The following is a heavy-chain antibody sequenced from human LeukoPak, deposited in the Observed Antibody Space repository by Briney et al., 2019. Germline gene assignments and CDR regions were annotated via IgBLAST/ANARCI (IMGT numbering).Heavy chain of an antibody. Sequence: GGSLRLSCAASGFTFSSYGMHWVRQAPGKGLEWVAFIRYDGSNKYYADSVKGGFTISRDNSKNRLYLQMNSLRAEDTSVYYCARVNCYYGSGSHDYWGQGTLVTVSS. J-gene: IGHJ4*02. CDR1: GFTFSSYG. CDR3: ARVNCYYGSGSHDY. CDR2: IRYDGSNK. D-gene: IGHD3-10*01. V-gene: IGHV3-30*02.